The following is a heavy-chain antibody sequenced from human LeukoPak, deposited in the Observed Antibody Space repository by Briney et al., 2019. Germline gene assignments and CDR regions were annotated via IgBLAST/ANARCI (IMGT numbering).Heavy chain of an antibody. V-gene: IGHV1-2*02. CDR3: ARVTYYYGSGRQDEFDY. CDR1: GYTFTGYY. CDR2: INPNSGGT. J-gene: IGHJ4*02. Sequence: ASMKVSCKASGYTFTGYYMHWVRQAPGQGLEWMGWINPNSGGTNYAQKFQGRVTMTRDTSTSTAYMELTSLTSDDTAIYFCARVTYYYGSGRQDEFDYWGQGTLVTVSS. D-gene: IGHD3-10*01.